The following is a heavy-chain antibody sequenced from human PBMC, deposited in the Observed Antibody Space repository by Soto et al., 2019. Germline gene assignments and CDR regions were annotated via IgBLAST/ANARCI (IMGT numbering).Heavy chain of an antibody. D-gene: IGHD6-19*01. CDR2: IYYIGST. V-gene: IGHV4-59*01. CDR3: ARSIPSGIYISGWYAPFDI. Sequence: SETLSLTCTVSGGSISGYYWSWIRQPPGKGLEWIGYIYYIGSTNYNPSIKSRVTISVDTTKNHFSLKLSSVTAADTAVYYCARSIPSGIYISGWYAPFDIWGQGTMVTVSS. CDR1: GGSISGYY. J-gene: IGHJ3*02.